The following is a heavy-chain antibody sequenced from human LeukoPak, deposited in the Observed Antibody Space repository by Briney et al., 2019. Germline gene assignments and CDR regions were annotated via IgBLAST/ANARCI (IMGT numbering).Heavy chain of an antibody. CDR3: AREPQGEMATKEGDAFDI. CDR1: GGSISSYY. V-gene: IGHV4-59*01. J-gene: IGHJ3*02. Sequence: SETLSLTCTVSGGSISSYYWSWIRQPPGKGLEWIGYIYYSGGTNYNPSLKSRVTISVDTSKNQFSLKLSSVTAADTAVYYCAREPQGEMATKEGDAFDIWGQGTMVTVSS. D-gene: IGHD5-24*01. CDR2: IYYSGGT.